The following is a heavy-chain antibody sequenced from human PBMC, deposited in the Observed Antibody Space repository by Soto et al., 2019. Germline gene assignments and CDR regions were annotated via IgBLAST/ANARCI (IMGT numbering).Heavy chain of an antibody. J-gene: IGHJ4*02. V-gene: IGHV3-30*18. CDR2: ISYDGSNK. D-gene: IGHD2-2*01. CDR3: AKEEGIVVVPAAQPAFDY. CDR1: GFTFSSYG. Sequence: QVQLVESGGGVVQPGRSLRLSCAASGFTFSSYGMHWVRQAPGKGLEWVAVISYDGSNKYYADSVKGRFTISRDNSKNTLYMQMNSLRAEDTAVYYCAKEEGIVVVPAAQPAFDYWGQGTMVTVSS.